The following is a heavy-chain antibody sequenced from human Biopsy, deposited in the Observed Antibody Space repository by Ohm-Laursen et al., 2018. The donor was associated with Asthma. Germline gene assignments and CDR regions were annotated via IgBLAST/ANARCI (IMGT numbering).Heavy chain of an antibody. CDR1: GYTFTSYG. J-gene: IGHJ6*02. D-gene: IGHD3-9*01. Sequence: EASVKVSCKASGYTFTSYGISWVRQAPGQGLEWMGWISAYNGNTNYAQKLQGRVTMTTDTSTSTAYMELRSLRSDDTAVYYCVREAYDILTGYYGGGGMDVWGQGTTVTVSS. CDR2: ISAYNGNT. V-gene: IGHV1-18*04. CDR3: VREAYDILTGYYGGGGMDV.